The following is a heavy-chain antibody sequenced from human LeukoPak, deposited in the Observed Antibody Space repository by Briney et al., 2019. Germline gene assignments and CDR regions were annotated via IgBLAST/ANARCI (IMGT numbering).Heavy chain of an antibody. D-gene: IGHD6-25*01. V-gene: IGHV3-11*04. CDR2: ISSSGSTI. Sequence: PGGSLRLSCAASGFTFSDYYMSWIRQAPGKGLEWVSYISSSGSTIYYADSVRGRFTISRDNAKTSLYLQMNSLRPEDTAIYYCTAAWSNFDFWGQGILVAVSS. CDR3: TAAWSNFDF. CDR1: GFTFSDYY. J-gene: IGHJ4*02.